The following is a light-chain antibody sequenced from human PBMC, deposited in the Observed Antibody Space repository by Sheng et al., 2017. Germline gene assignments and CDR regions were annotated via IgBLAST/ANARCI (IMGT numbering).Light chain of an antibody. Sequence: EVVLTQSPVTLSLSPGERATLSCRASQSVSSNLAWYQQKPGQAPRLLIYDASTRATGLPARFTGTGSGTEFTLTISNVQSEDFAVYYCQQYENWPPMYTFGQGTKLEIK. CDR2: DAS. J-gene: IGKJ2*01. CDR3: QQYENWPPMYT. V-gene: IGKV3-15*01. CDR1: QSVSSN.